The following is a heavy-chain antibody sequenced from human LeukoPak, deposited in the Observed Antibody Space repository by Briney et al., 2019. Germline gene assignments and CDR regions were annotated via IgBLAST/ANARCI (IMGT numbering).Heavy chain of an antibody. CDR3: ARQTRYSSSWNRRRGGGPEYFHH. J-gene: IGHJ1*01. V-gene: IGHV4-39*01. Sequence: PSETLSLTCTVSGDSISSSSYYWGWIRQPPGKGLEWIGSIYYSGSTYYNPSLASRVTISVDTSKNQFSLRLASVTAADTAVYYCARQTRYSSSWNRRRGGGPEYFHHWGQGTLVTVSS. D-gene: IGHD6-13*01. CDR2: IYYSGST. CDR1: GDSISSSSYY.